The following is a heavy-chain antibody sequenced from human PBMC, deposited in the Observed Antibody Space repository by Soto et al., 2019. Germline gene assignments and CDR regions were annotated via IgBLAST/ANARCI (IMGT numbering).Heavy chain of an antibody. CDR3: AREGLVLVPTTVNSDYYYYAMDV. J-gene: IGHJ6*02. CDR2: IESSGPT. Sequence: SETLSLTCLVSGGSISSFSDYWAWIRQPPGKGLEWIASIESSGPTFYNPSLKSRVSISLDTSKNEFSLKVNSVTAADTAVYFCAREGLVLVPTTVNSDYYYYAMDVWGQGTTVTVSS. V-gene: IGHV4-39*02. D-gene: IGHD4-17*01. CDR1: GGSISSFSDY.